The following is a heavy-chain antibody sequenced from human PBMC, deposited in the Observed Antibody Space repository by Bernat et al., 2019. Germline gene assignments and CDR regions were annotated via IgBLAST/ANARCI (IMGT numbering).Heavy chain of an antibody. CDR3: AKHSGYDLARGLEYYFDY. CDR2: FGWNGGGI. V-gene: IGHV3-9*01. J-gene: IGHJ4*02. Sequence: EVQLVESGGGLVQPGRSLRLSCAASGFTFDDYAMHWVRQAPGKGLGWVSGFGWNGGGIVYAESVKGRFTISRDNAKDSLYLQMNSLTAEDTALYYCAKHSGYDLARGLEYYFDYWGQGTLVTVSS. D-gene: IGHD5-12*01. CDR1: GFTFDDYA.